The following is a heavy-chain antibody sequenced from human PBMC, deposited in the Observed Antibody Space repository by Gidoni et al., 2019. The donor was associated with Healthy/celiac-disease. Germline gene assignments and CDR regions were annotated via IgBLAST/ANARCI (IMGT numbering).Heavy chain of an antibody. Sequence: QVQLVESGGGVVQPGRSLRLSCAASGFTFSSYAMHWVRQAPGKGLEWVAVISYDGSNKYYADSVKGRFTISRDNSKNTLYLQMNSLRAEDTAVYYCASGASPEGHWGQGTLVTVSS. D-gene: IGHD2-15*01. V-gene: IGHV3-30-3*01. CDR3: ASGASPEGH. CDR1: GFTFSSYA. J-gene: IGHJ4*02. CDR2: ISYDGSNK.